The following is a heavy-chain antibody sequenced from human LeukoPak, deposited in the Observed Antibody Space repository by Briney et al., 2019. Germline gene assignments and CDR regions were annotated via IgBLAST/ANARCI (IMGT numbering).Heavy chain of an antibody. V-gene: IGHV3-23*01. CDR3: AKEHMAAAVYYFDY. CDR2: INPSSGST. J-gene: IGHJ4*02. Sequence: GGSLRLSCAASGFTFSNYAMSWVRQAPGKGLEWVSSINPSSGSTYYADSVKGRFTISEDNSKNTLYLQMNSLRAEDTAVYYCAKEHMAAAVYYFDYWGQGTLVTVSS. CDR1: GFTFSNYA. D-gene: IGHD6-13*01.